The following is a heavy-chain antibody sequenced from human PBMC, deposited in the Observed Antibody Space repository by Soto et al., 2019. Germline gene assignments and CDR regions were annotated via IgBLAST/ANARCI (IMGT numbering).Heavy chain of an antibody. CDR3: AKDSEWIQLWLEFS. CDR2: ITGSGFST. D-gene: IGHD5-18*01. Sequence: GGSLRLSCAASGFTFSSYAMNWVRQAPGKGLEWVSAITGSGFSTYYADSVKGRFTISRDNFKSTLYLQMNSLRAEDTAVYYCAKDSEWIQLWLEFSWGQGTLVTVSS. J-gene: IGHJ5*02. CDR1: GFTFSSYA. V-gene: IGHV3-23*01.